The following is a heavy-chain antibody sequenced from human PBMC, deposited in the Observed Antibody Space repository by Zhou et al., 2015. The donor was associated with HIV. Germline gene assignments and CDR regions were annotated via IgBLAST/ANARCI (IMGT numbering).Heavy chain of an antibody. Sequence: EVQLVESGGGLVQPGKSLRLSCAASGFTFDDYTMHWVRQPPGKGLEWVSRISNDGSTTNYADSVKGRFTISRDNAKNSLYLQMNSLRAEDTAVYYCASRSILTGYRGYFDYWGQGTLVTVSS. J-gene: IGHJ4*02. CDR2: ISNDGSTT. CDR3: ASRSILTGYRGYFDY. CDR1: GFTFDDYT. V-gene: IGHV3-9*01. D-gene: IGHD3-9*01.